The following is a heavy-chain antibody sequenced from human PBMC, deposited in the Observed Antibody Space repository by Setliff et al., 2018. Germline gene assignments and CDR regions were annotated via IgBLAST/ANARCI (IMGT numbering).Heavy chain of an antibody. D-gene: IGHD2-2*01. CDR2: IYPGDSDT. CDR3: ARSTTTTTDY. J-gene: IGHJ4*02. V-gene: IGHV5-51*01. CDR1: GYSFTKYW. Sequence: PGESLKISCKAAGYSFTKYWIGWVRQMPGKGLEWMGIIYPGDSDTTYSPSFQGQVTISADRSISTAYLQWRSLKASDTAMYYCARSTTTTTDYWGQGTLVTVSS.